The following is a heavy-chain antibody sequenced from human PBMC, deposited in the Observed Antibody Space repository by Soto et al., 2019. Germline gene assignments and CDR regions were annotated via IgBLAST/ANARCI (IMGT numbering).Heavy chain of an antibody. V-gene: IGHV4-30-2*01. J-gene: IGHJ4*02. CDR3: AAGGGLPRYY. CDR1: GGSISSGGYS. Sequence: SETLSLTCAVSGGSISSGGYSWSSIRQPPGKDLEWIGYIYHSGSTYYNPSLKSRVTISVDRSKNQFSLKLSSVTAADTAVYYCAAGGGLPRYYWGQGTLVTVSS. CDR2: IYHSGST. D-gene: IGHD5-12*01.